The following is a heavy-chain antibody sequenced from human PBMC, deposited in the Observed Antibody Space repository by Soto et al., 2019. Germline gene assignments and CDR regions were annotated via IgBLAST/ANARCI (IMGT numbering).Heavy chain of an antibody. CDR2: ISSSSSTI. Sequence: PGGSLRLSCAAPGFTFSSYSMNWVRQAPGKGLEWVSYISSSSSTIYYADSVKGRFTISRDNAKNSLYLQMNSLRDEDTAVYYCARSGRYSGYDPIDYWGQGTLVTVSS. CDR3: ARSGRYSGYDPIDY. CDR1: GFTFSSYS. J-gene: IGHJ4*02. D-gene: IGHD5-12*01. V-gene: IGHV3-48*02.